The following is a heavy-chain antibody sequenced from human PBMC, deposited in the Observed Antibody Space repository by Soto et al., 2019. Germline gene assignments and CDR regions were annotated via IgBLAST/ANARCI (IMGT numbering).Heavy chain of an antibody. CDR3: ASWNDFWSGSVYGMDV. D-gene: IGHD3-3*01. V-gene: IGHV1-8*02. Sequence: ASVKVSCKASGYTFTGYHMHWVRQAPGQGLEWMGWMNPNSGNTGYAQKFQGRVTMTRNTSISTAYMELSSLRSEDTAVYYCASWNDFWSGSVYGMDVWGQGTTVTVS. J-gene: IGHJ6*02. CDR1: GYTFTGYH. CDR2: MNPNSGNT.